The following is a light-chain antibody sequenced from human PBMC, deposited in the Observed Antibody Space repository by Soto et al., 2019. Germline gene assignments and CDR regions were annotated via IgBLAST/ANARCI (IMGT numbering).Light chain of an antibody. CDR1: QSVLYSSNNKNY. CDR2: WAS. V-gene: IGKV4-1*01. J-gene: IGKJ4*01. CDR3: QQYYSTPPT. Sequence: DIVMTQYPDSLAVSLGERATINCKSSQSVLYSSNNKNYLTWYQQKPGQPPKLLIYWASTRESGVPDRCSGSGSGTDFTLTISSLQAEDVAVYYCQQYYSTPPTFGGGTKVEIK.